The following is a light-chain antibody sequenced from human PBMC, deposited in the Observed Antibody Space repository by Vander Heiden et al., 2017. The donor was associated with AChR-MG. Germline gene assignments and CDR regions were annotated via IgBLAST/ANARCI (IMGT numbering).Light chain of an antibody. Sequence: QAVLTQPSSLSASPGASASLTCTLRSGINVGTYRIYWYQWQKPGSPPQYLLRYKSDSDKQQGSGVPSRFSGSKDASANAGILLISGLQSEDEADYYCMIWHSSAWVFGGGTKLTVL. J-gene: IGLJ3*02. CDR1: SGINVGTYR. CDR3: MIWHSSAWV. CDR2: YKSDSDK. V-gene: IGLV5-45*02.